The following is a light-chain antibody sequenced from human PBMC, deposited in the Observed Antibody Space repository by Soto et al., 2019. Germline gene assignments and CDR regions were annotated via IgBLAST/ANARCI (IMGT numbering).Light chain of an antibody. CDR3: GSYTTSSTHV. CDR1: SSNIGSKT. CDR2: GSD. Sequence: VRSQPRSACGTPGRGVAICCSGSSSNIGSKTVNWYQQLPGTAPKILIYGSDQRPSGVPDRFSGSKSGNTASLTISGLRAEEQAEHYCGSYTTSSTHVFGTGTKVTDL. J-gene: IGLJ1*01. V-gene: IGLV1-44*01.